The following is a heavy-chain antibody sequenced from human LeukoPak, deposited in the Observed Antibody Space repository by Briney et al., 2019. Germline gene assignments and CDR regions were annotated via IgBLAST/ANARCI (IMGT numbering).Heavy chain of an antibody. D-gene: IGHD2-2*01. CDR3: ARWTAVVPAAIYYYYYMDV. CDR2: MNPNSGNT. Sequence: ASVKVSCKASGYTFTGYYMHWVRQAPGQGLEWMGWMNPNSGNTGYAQKFQGRVTITRNTSISTAYMELSSLRSEDTAVYYCARWTAVVPAAIYYYYYMDVWGKGTTVTVSS. CDR1: GYTFTGYY. V-gene: IGHV1-8*03. J-gene: IGHJ6*03.